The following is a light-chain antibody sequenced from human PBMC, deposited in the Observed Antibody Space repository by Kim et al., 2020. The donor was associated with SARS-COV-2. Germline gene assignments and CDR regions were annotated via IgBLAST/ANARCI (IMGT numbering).Light chain of an antibody. J-gene: IGKJ1*01. CDR2: AAS. Sequence: ASVGDRVTITCRASQDSSNYLAWFQLKPGKAPKLLIYAASALQPGVPSRFSGSGSGTDFTLTVTSLQPEDVATYYCQKCDRAPWTFGQGTKVDIK. CDR3: QKCDRAPWT. V-gene: IGKV1-27*01. CDR1: QDSSNY.